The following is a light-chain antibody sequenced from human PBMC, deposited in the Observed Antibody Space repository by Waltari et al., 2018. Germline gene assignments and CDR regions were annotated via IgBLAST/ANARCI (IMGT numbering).Light chain of an antibody. CDR2: RAS. J-gene: IGKJ1*01. V-gene: IGKV3-20*01. Sequence: EIVLTQSPGTAPLSPGERVTLSCRDSQSVGSSSLAGYQQKPGQAPRLVIYRASRRATGIPDRFSGSGSGTDFSLTISRLEPEDFAVYFCQQHGTLPATFGQGTKVEIK. CDR1: QSVGSSS. CDR3: QQHGTLPAT.